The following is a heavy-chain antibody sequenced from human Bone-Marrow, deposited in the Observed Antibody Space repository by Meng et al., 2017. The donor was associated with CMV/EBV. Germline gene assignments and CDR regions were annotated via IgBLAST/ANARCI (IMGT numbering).Heavy chain of an antibody. CDR3: ARAYTAYYYDSSGYSHRFDP. CDR2: IIPIFGTA. V-gene: IGHV1-69*05. D-gene: IGHD3-22*01. CDR1: GGTFSSYS. Sequence: SVKVSCKASGGTFSSYSITWVRQVPGQGLEWMGGIIPIFGTANYAQKFQGRVTITTDESTSTAYMELSSLRSEDTAVYYCARAYTAYYYDSSGYSHRFDPWGQGTLVTASS. J-gene: IGHJ5*02.